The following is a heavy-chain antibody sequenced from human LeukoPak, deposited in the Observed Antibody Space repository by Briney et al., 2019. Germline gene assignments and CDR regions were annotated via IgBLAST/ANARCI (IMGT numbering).Heavy chain of an antibody. Sequence: ASVEVSCKASGYTFTGYYMHWVRQAPGQGLEWMGRINPNSGGTNYAQKFQGRVTMTRDTSISTAYMELSRLRSDDTAVYYCARVNLAVAHRWIDYWGQGTLVTVSS. CDR1: GYTFTGYY. D-gene: IGHD6-19*01. CDR2: INPNSGGT. J-gene: IGHJ4*02. V-gene: IGHV1-2*06. CDR3: ARVNLAVAHRWIDY.